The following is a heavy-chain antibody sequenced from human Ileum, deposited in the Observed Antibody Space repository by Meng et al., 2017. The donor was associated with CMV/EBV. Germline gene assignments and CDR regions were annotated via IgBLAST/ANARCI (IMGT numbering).Heavy chain of an antibody. CDR3: ARDLHFAGYSYENYFDY. CDR2: IIPILGIA. D-gene: IGHD5-18*01. J-gene: IGHJ4*02. CDR1: GGTFSSYA. V-gene: IGHV1-69*10. Sequence: SVKVSCKASGGTFSSYAISWVRQAPGQGLEWMGGIIPILGIANYAQKFQGRVTITADKSTSTAYMELRSLRSDDTAVYYCARDLHFAGYSYENYFDYWGQGTLVTVSS.